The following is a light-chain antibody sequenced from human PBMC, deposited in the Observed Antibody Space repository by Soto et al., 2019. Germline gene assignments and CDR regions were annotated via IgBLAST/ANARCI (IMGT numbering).Light chain of an antibody. CDR3: SSYTSNDTGV. Sequence: QAVVTQPASVSGSPGQSITISCSGTSSDVGGYDYVSWYQHHPGKGPKLMIYDVNNRPSGVSNRFSGSKSGNTASLTISGLQAEDEADYYCSSYTSNDTGVFGTGTKLTVL. J-gene: IGLJ1*01. V-gene: IGLV2-14*01. CDR2: DVN. CDR1: SSDVGGYDY.